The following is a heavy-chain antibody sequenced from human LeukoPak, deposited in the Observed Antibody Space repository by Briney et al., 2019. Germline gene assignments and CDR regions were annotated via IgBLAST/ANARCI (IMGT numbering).Heavy chain of an antibody. D-gene: IGHD6-19*01. J-gene: IGHJ3*02. Sequence: LSETLSLTCAVYGGSFRGYYRSGTRQPPGRGREGIGEINHSGSAKYNPSPTGQVTIYVDTSKDQFSLKPSSVTAAAPAWSYFAGGLYSSGWLDVFEIWGQGTMVSVSS. CDR1: GGSFRGYY. V-gene: IGHV4-34*01. CDR2: INHSGSA. CDR3: AGGLYSSGWLDVFEI.